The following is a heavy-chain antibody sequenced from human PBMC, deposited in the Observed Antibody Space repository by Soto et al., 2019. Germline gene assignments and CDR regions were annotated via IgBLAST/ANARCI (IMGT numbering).Heavy chain of an antibody. Sequence: GASVKVSCKASGYTFTGYYMHWVRQAPGQGLEWMGWINPNSGGTNYAQKFQGWVTMTRDTSISTAYMELSRLRSDDTAVYYCARAGGDGYYYYYMDVWGKGTTVTVSS. D-gene: IGHD3-16*01. CDR3: ARAGGDGYYYYYMDV. V-gene: IGHV1-2*04. CDR2: INPNSGGT. J-gene: IGHJ6*03. CDR1: GYTFTGYY.